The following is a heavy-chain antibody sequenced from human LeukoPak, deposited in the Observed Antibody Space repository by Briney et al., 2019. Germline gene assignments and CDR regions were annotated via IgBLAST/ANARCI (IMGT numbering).Heavy chain of an antibody. CDR1: GGSISSGSYY. V-gene: IGHV4-61*02. CDR3: ARDRAGLYYYYMDV. Sequence: SQTLSLTCTVSGGSISSGSYYWSWIRQPAGKGLEWIGRIYTSGSTNYNPSLKSRVTISVDTSKNQFSLKLSSVTAADTAVYYCARDRAGLYYYYMDVWGKGTTVTVS. J-gene: IGHJ6*03. CDR2: IYTSGST.